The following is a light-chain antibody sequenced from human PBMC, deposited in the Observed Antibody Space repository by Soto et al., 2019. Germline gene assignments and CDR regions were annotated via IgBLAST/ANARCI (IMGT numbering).Light chain of an antibody. CDR3: SSYAGSSNLV. V-gene: IGLV2-8*01. CDR2: EVS. CDR1: SSDVGGYNF. J-gene: IGLJ2*01. Sequence: QSALTQPPSASGSPGQSVTISCTGTSSDVGGYNFVSWYQRHPGKAPKLMIYEVSKRPSGVPDRFSGSKSGNTASLTVSGLQAEDEADYYCSSYAGSSNLVFGGGTQLTVL.